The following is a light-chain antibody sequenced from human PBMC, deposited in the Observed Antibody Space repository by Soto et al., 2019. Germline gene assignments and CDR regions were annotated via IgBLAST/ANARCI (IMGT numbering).Light chain of an antibody. CDR3: QQRCNWPFSIT. J-gene: IGKJ5*01. CDR2: DAS. CDR1: QSVSSY. V-gene: IGKV3-11*01. Sequence: EIVSTQSPATLSLSPGERATLSCRASQSVSSYLAWYQQKPGQAPRLLIYDASNRATGIPARFSASGSGTDFTLTISSLEPEDFAVYYCQQRCNWPFSITFGQGTRLEIK.